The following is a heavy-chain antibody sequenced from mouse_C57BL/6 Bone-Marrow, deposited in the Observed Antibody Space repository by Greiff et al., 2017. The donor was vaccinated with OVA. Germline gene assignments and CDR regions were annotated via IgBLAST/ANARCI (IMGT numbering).Heavy chain of an antibody. CDR2: INPSTGGT. D-gene: IGHD1-1*01. Sequence: VHVKQSGPELVKPGASVKISCKASGYSFTGYYMHWVKQSSEKSLEWIGEINPSTGGTSYNQKFKGKATLTVDKSSSTAYMQLKSLTSEDSAVYYCASPRGSSYDCFAYWGQGTLVTVSA. CDR1: GYSFTGYY. V-gene: IGHV1-43*01. CDR3: ASPRGSSYDCFAY. J-gene: IGHJ3*01.